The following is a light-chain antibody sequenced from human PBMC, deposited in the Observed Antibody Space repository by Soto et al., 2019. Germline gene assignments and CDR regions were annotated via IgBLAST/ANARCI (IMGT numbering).Light chain of an antibody. Sequence: QSALTQPASVSGSPGQSITISCTGTSSDVGGYNYVSWCQQHPGKAPKLMIYDVSNRPSGVSNRLSGSKSGNTASLTISGLQAEDEADYYCSSYTSSSTQVFGGGTKLTVL. J-gene: IGLJ2*01. CDR2: DVS. CDR3: SSYTSSSTQV. V-gene: IGLV2-14*01. CDR1: SSDVGGYNY.